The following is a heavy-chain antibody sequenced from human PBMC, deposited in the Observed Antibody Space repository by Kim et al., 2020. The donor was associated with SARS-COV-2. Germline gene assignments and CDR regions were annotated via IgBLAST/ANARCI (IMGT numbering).Heavy chain of an antibody. V-gene: IGHV4-39*01. J-gene: IGHJ4*02. CDR3: AGILRFLEWLFDY. Sequence: YNPALRSRVTISVDTSKNQFSLKLSSVTAADTAVYYCAGILRFLEWLFDYWGQGTLVTVSS. D-gene: IGHD3-3*01.